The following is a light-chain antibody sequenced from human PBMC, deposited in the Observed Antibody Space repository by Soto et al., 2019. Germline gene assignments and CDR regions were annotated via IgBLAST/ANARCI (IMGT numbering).Light chain of an antibody. CDR3: CSYAGSSTGV. V-gene: IGLV2-23*01. J-gene: IGLJ3*02. CDR2: EGS. Sequence: QSALTQPASASGSPGQSITISCTGASSDVGSYNLVSWYQQHPGKASKLMIYEGSKRLSGVSNRFSGSESGNTASLTISGLQAEDEADYYCCSYAGSSTGVFGGGTTLTVL. CDR1: SSDVGSYNL.